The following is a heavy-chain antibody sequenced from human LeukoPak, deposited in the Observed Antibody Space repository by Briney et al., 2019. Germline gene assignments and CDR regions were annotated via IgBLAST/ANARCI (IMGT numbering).Heavy chain of an antibody. Sequence: ASVKVSCKASGYPFSGYYIHWVRQGPGQGLEWLGLINPETGATKYAQRFEGRVTLTRDTSVTTVHMELSGLRSDDSAVYYCARENLNYYGSGSYLYWGQGSQVTVSS. J-gene: IGHJ4*02. CDR2: INPETGAT. D-gene: IGHD3-10*01. V-gene: IGHV1-2*02. CDR1: GYPFSGYY. CDR3: ARENLNYYGSGSYLY.